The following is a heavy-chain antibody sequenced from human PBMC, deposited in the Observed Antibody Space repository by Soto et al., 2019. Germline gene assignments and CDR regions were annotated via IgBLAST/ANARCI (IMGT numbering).Heavy chain of an antibody. Sequence: QVQLQESGPGLVKPSGTLSLTCAVSGGSISSSYWWSWVRQPPGKGLEWIGEIYHSGSTNYTPSHNSRPTISLDKPKNQFSLSLSSGTAAATAVYDCARGADYRFDCLGQGTLVTVSS. J-gene: IGHJ4*02. CDR1: GGSISSSYW. V-gene: IGHV4-4*02. CDR3: ARGADYRFDC. CDR2: IYHSGST. D-gene: IGHD4-17*01.